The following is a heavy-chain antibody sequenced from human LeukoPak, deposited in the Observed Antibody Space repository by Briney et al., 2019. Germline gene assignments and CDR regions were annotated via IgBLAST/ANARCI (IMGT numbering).Heavy chain of an antibody. CDR3: TRSTKVVSRTFDY. D-gene: IGHD4-23*01. CDR2: IIPILGIA. Sequence: SVKVSCKASGGTFSSYAISWVRQAPGQGLEWMGRIIPILGIANYAQKFQGRVTISADESTSTAYMELSSLTSEDTAVYYCTRSTKVVSRTFDYWGQGTLVTVSS. CDR1: GGTFSSYA. J-gene: IGHJ4*02. V-gene: IGHV1-69*04.